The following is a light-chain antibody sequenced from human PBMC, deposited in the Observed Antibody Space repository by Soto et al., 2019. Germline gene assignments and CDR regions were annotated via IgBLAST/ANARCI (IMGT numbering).Light chain of an antibody. CDR2: EGS. Sequence: QSALTQPASVSGSPGQSITISCTGTSSDVGSYNLVSWYQQHPAKAPKLMIYEGSKRPSVVSTRFSGSKSGNTASLTISGLQAEDEADYYCCSYAGSSTFVVFGGGTKLTVL. J-gene: IGLJ2*01. CDR3: CSYAGSSTFVV. CDR1: SSDVGSYNL. V-gene: IGLV2-23*03.